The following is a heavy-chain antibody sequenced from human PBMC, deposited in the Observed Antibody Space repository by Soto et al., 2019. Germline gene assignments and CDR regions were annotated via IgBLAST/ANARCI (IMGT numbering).Heavy chain of an antibody. D-gene: IGHD3-22*01. Sequence: QLQLQESGPGLVKPSETLSLTCTVSGGSISSSSYYWGWIRQPPGKGLEWTGSIYYSGSTYYNPPLKSRVTIPVDTSKNQFSLKLSSVTAADTAVYYCARRLYYDSSGFEGGGMDVWGQGTTVTVSS. CDR3: ARRLYYDSSGFEGGGMDV. CDR1: GGSISSSSYY. J-gene: IGHJ6*02. V-gene: IGHV4-39*01. CDR2: IYYSGST.